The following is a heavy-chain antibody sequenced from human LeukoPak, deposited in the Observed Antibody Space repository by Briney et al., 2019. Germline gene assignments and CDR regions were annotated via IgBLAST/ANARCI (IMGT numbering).Heavy chain of an antibody. Sequence: ASVKVSCKASGGTFSSYAISWVRQAPGQGLEWMGGIIPIFGTANYAQKFQGRVTITADESTSTAYMELSSLRSEDTAVYYCASVQVGYCSGGSCYSPWFDPWGQGTLVTVFS. J-gene: IGHJ5*02. CDR3: ASVQVGYCSGGSCYSPWFDP. CDR1: GGTFSSYA. V-gene: IGHV1-69*13. D-gene: IGHD2-15*01. CDR2: IIPIFGTA.